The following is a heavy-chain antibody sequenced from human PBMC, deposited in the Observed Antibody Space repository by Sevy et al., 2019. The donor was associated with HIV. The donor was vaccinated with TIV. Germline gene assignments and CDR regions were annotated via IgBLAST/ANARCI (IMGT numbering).Heavy chain of an antibody. CDR3: AKTLQKLPFHPHYFDY. D-gene: IGHD2-21*02. Sequence: GGSLRLSCAASGFTLGSYTMNWVRQAPGKGLEWVASISATGGSTYYADSVKGRFTISRDVSKGILYLQMNSLTAEDTAIFYCAKTLQKLPFHPHYFDYWGHGTLGTVSS. CDR2: ISATGGST. CDR1: GFTLGSYT. V-gene: IGHV3-23*01. J-gene: IGHJ4*01.